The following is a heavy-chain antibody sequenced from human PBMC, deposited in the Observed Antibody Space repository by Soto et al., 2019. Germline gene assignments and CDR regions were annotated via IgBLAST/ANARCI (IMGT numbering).Heavy chain of an antibody. V-gene: IGHV3-48*03. CDR2: ISSSGKTI. D-gene: IGHD5-12*01. CDR1: VFTFTNYE. CDR3: ARDPEKYSGSDLGIDY. J-gene: IGHJ4*02. Sequence: PRGSLRLSCASSVFTFTNYEMTWVRQAPGKGLEWISYISSSGKTISYADSVKGRFTISRDNAKNSLYLQMNSLRAEDTAVYYCARDPEKYSGSDLGIDYWGQGTLVTVSS.